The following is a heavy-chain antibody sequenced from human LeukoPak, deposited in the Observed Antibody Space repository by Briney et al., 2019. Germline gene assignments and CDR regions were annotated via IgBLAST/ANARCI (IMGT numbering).Heavy chain of an antibody. CDR3: ARNPPNYDFWSGPYYYGMDV. CDR2: ISSSSSYI. D-gene: IGHD3-3*01. V-gene: IGHV3-21*01. Sequence: TTGGSLRLSCAASGFTFSSYSMNWVRQAPGKGLEWVSSISSSSSYIYYADSVKGRFTISRDNAKNSLYLQMNSLRAEDTAVYYCARNPPNYDFWSGPYYYGMDVWGQGTTVTVSS. CDR1: GFTFSSYS. J-gene: IGHJ6*02.